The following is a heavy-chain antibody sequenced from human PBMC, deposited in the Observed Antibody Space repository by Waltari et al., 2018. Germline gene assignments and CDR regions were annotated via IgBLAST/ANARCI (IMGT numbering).Heavy chain of an antibody. V-gene: IGHV3-43D*03. D-gene: IGHD2-2*01. J-gene: IGHJ6*03. CDR3: AKDRGTSCPNYYYYYYMDV. CDR1: GFTFDDYA. Sequence: EVQLVESGGVVVQPGGSLRLSCAASGFTFDDYAMHWVRQAPGKGLEWVSLISWDGGSTYYADSVKGRFTISRDNSKNSLYLQMNSLRAEDTALYYCAKDRGTSCPNYYYYYYMDVWGKGTTVTISS. CDR2: ISWDGGST.